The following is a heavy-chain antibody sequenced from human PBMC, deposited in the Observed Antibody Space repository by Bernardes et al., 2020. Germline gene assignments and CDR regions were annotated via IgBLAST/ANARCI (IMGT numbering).Heavy chain of an antibody. V-gene: IGHV4-31*03. CDR1: GGSISSGGYY. D-gene: IGHD2-8*01. CDR3: ARAHMVYANWFDP. Sequence: TLSLTCTVSGGSISSGGYYWSWIRQHPGKGLEWIGYIYYSGSTYYNPSLKSRVTISVDTSKNQFSLKLSSVTAADTAVYYCARAHMVYANWFDPWGQGTLVTVSS. J-gene: IGHJ5*02. CDR2: IYYSGST.